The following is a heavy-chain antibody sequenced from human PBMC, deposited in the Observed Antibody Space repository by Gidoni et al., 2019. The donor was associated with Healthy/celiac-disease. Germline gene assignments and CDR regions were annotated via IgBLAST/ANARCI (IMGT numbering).Heavy chain of an antibody. J-gene: IGHJ4*02. CDR1: GFTFDDYA. Sequence: EVQLVESGGGLVQPGRSLRLSCAASGFTFDDYAMNWVRQDPGKGLEWVSGISWNSGSIGYADSVKGRFTISRDNAKNSLYLQMNSLRAEDTALYYCAKDKEYSSSYPYFDYWGQGTLVTVSS. V-gene: IGHV3-9*01. CDR3: AKDKEYSSSYPYFDY. CDR2: ISWNSGSI. D-gene: IGHD6-6*01.